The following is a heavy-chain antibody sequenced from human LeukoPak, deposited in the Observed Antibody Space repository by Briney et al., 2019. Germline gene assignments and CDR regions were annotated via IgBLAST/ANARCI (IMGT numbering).Heavy chain of an antibody. J-gene: IGHJ4*02. CDR2: ISYDGSNK. CDR3: ANLVSSWEN. CDR1: GFTFSSYA. V-gene: IGHV3-30*04. Sequence: GGSLRLSCAASGFTFSSYAMHWVRQAPGKGLEWVAVISYDGSNKYYADSVKGRFTISRDNSKNTLYLQMNSLRAEDTAVYYCANLVSSWENWGQGTLVTVSS. D-gene: IGHD6-13*01.